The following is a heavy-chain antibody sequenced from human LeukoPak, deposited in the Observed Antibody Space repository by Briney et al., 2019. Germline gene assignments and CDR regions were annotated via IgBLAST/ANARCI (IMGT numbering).Heavy chain of an antibody. Sequence: PGGSLRLPWAASGFTFCSYVMSLVRQAPGKGLGVVAAIICSGVSTYYADSVKGPFTISRDNSKNTLLPQMNNLKGQDNGVDYLAKDLRGFFGWLLTEFDYWGQGTLVTVSS. J-gene: IGHJ4*02. CDR2: IICSGVST. D-gene: IGHD3-9*01. CDR1: GFTFCSYV. V-gene: IGHV3-23*01. CDR3: AKDLRGFFGWLLTEFDY.